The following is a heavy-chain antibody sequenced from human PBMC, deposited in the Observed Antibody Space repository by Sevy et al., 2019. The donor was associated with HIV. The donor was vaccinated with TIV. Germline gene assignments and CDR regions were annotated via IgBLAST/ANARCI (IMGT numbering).Heavy chain of an antibody. V-gene: IGHV3-15*07. CDR1: GFIFSNAW. Sequence: GGSLRLSCTTSGFIFSNAWMNWVRQAPGKGLEWVGRIKSKYDGGTTDYAAPVKGRCTVSRDDSKNTVYLQMNSLKAEDTAIYYCATGSYYFDYWGQGTLVTVSS. D-gene: IGHD3-10*01. CDR2: IKSKYDGGTT. CDR3: ATGSYYFDY. J-gene: IGHJ4*02.